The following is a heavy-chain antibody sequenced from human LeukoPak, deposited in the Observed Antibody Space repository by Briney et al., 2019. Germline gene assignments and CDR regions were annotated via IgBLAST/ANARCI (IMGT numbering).Heavy chain of an antibody. J-gene: IGHJ4*02. CDR2: IIPIFGTA. Sequence: SVKVSCKASGGTFSSYAISWVRQAPGQGLEWMGGIIPIFGTANYAQKFQGRVTITADESTSTASMELSSLRSEDTAVYYCARVPIAAAGRDEYYFDYWGQGTLVTVSS. CDR1: GGTFSSYA. D-gene: IGHD6-13*01. V-gene: IGHV1-69*13. CDR3: ARVPIAAAGRDEYYFDY.